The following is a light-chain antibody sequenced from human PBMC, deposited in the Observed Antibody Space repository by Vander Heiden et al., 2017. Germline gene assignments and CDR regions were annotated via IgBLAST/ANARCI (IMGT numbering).Light chain of an antibody. Sequence: IQLTQSPSSLSASVGDRVTITCRASQGISSFLAWYQQKPGRATQLLIYAASTLQSGVPSRFSGSGSGTDFPLTISSLQPEDFATYYCQQLDSYPITFGQGTRLEIK. CDR2: AAS. J-gene: IGKJ5*01. CDR1: QGISSF. V-gene: IGKV1-9*01. CDR3: QQLDSYPIT.